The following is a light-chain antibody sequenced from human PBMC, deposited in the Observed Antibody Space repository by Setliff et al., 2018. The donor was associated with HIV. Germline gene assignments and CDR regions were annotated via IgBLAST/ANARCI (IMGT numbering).Light chain of an antibody. CDR2: DVT. V-gene: IGLV2-11*01. CDR3: CSYAGTYTSLYV. Sequence: QSALTQPRSVSGSPGQSVTISCTGTASDIGNYKYVSWYQQQPDKAPKLIIYDVTKRPSGVPDRFSDSKSGNTASLTISGLQSEDEGDYFCCSYAGTYTSLYVSGAGTKVTVL. J-gene: IGLJ1*01. CDR1: ASDIGNYKY.